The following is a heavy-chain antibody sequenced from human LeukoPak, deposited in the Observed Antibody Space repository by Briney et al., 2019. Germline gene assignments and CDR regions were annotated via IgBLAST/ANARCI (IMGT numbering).Heavy chain of an antibody. D-gene: IGHD3-22*01. J-gene: IGHJ3*02. CDR1: GGSISSGSYY. V-gene: IGHV4-61*02. CDR3: ARERTMIVAVISDAFDI. Sequence: SQTLSLTCTVSGGSISSGSYYWSWIRQPAGKGLEWIGRIYTSGSTNYNPSLKSRVTISVDTSKNQFSLKLSSVTAADTAVYYCARERTMIVAVISDAFDIWGQGTMVTVSS. CDR2: IYTSGST.